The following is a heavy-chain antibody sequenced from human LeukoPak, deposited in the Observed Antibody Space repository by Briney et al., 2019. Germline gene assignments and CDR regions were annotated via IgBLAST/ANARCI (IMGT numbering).Heavy chain of an antibody. V-gene: IGHV3-23*01. CDR2: ITPNADRT. D-gene: IGHD3-22*01. Sequence: PGGSLRLSCAASGFTFGSYGMSWVRQAPGKGLEWVSFITPNADRTSYADSVEGRFTISRDNPRNTLYMQMNSLRDEDTAVYYCAIMHGYYEGSGYWVQWGQGTLVTVSS. CDR3: AIMHGYYEGSGYWVQ. J-gene: IGHJ1*01. CDR1: GFTFGSYG.